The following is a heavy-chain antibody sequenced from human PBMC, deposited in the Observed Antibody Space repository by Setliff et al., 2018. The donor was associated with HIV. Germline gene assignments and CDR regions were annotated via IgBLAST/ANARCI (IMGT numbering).Heavy chain of an antibody. Sequence: ASVKVSCKASGYTFTSYAMHWVRQAPGQRLEWMGWINAGNGNTKYSQKFQGRVTITRDTSASTAYMELRSLRSDDTAVYYCARTLYSSFSSFDYWGQGTLVTVSS. V-gene: IGHV1-3*01. CDR3: ARTLYSSFSSFDY. CDR1: GYTFTSYA. J-gene: IGHJ4*02. D-gene: IGHD6-19*01. CDR2: INAGNGNT.